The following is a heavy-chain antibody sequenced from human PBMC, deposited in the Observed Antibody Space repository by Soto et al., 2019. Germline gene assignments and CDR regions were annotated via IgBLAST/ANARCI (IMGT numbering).Heavy chain of an antibody. CDR2: ISYDGSNK. CDR1: GFTFSSYA. D-gene: IGHD7-27*01. J-gene: IGHJ4*02. Sequence: GGSLRLSCAASGFTFSSYAMHRVRQAPGKGLEWVAVISYDGSNKYYADSVKGRFTISRDNSKNTLYLQMNSLRAEDTAVYYCARDFVEANCSFDYWGQGTLVTVSS. V-gene: IGHV3-30*04. CDR3: ARDFVEANCSFDY.